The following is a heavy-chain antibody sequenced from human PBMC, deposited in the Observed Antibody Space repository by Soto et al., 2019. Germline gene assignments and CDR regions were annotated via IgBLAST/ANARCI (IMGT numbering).Heavy chain of an antibody. CDR1: GYTFTSYG. Sequence: ASVKVSCKASGYTFTSYGISWVRQAPGQGLEWMGWISAYNGNTNYAQKLQGRVTMTTDTSTSTAYMELRSLRSDDTAVYYCARVGLKLLWFGEFSAYWGRGTLVTVSS. CDR2: ISAYNGNT. J-gene: IGHJ4*02. V-gene: IGHV1-18*01. D-gene: IGHD3-10*01. CDR3: ARVGLKLLWFGEFSAY.